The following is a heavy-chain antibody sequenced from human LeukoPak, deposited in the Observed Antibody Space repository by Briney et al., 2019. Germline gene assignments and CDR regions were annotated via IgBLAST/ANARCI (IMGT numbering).Heavy chain of an antibody. CDR2: IYHSGST. CDR1: GYSISSGYY. J-gene: IGHJ4*02. CDR3: ARALGMVTPFAFDY. V-gene: IGHV4-38-2*02. D-gene: IGHD2-21*02. Sequence: SETLSLTCTVSGYSISSGYYWGWIRQPPGKGLEWIGTIYHSGSTYYSPSLKSRVTISVDTSRNQFSLKLSSVTAADTAVYYCARALGMVTPFAFDYWGQGTLVTVSS.